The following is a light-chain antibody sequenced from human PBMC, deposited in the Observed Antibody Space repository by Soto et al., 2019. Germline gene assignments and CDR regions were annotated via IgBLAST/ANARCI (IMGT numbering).Light chain of an antibody. Sequence: QSVLTQPASVSGSPGQSITISCNGTRSDVGRYNYVSWYQQQPGKAPKLLIYEVTYRPSGVSTRFSASKSGSTASLTNSGIQAEDEADYYCSSYSTTSSPHVLFCGGTKLTVL. V-gene: IGLV2-14*01. CDR1: RSDVGRYNY. J-gene: IGLJ2*01. CDR3: SSYSTTSSPHVL. CDR2: EVT.